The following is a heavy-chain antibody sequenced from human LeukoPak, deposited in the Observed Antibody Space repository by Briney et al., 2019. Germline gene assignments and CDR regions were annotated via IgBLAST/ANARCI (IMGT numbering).Heavy chain of an antibody. Sequence: ASVKVSCKASGYTFTGYGISWVRQAPGQVLEWMGWISAYNGNTNYAQKLQGRVTMTTDTSTGTAYMELRSLRSDDTAVYYCARDCAPDIAVAGSWGQGTLVTVSS. CDR3: ARDCAPDIAVAGS. J-gene: IGHJ4*02. V-gene: IGHV1-18*04. CDR1: GYTFTGYG. CDR2: ISAYNGNT. D-gene: IGHD6-19*01.